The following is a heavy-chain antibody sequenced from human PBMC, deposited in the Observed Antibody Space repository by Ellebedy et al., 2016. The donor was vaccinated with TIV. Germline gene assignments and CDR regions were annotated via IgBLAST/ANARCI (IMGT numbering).Heavy chain of an antibody. CDR1: GFTVSSNY. D-gene: IGHD6-6*01. V-gene: IGHV3-66*01. CDR3: ARDGYSSSSYYGMDV. Sequence: GESLKISCAASGFTVSSNYMSWVRQAPGKGLEWVSVIYSGGSPYYADSVKGRFTISRDNSKNTLYLQMNSLRAENTAVYYCARDGYSSSSYYGMDVWGQGTTVTVSS. J-gene: IGHJ6*02. CDR2: IYSGGSP.